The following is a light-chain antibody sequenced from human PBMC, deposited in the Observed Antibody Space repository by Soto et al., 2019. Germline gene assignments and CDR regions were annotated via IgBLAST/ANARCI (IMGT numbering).Light chain of an antibody. CDR1: QTITTW. V-gene: IGKV1-5*03. Sequence: DIQMTQSPSTLSASVGDRVTITCRTSQTITTWLAWYQQKPGEAPKLLIYKASSLESGVPSRFSGSGSGTEFTLTISSLQPDDFATYYCQQYHNYWTFGQGTKVDI. CDR2: KAS. J-gene: IGKJ1*01. CDR3: QQYHNYWT.